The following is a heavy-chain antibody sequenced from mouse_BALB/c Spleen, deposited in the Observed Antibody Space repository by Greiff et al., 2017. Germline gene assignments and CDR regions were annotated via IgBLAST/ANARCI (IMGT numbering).Heavy chain of an antibody. J-gene: IGHJ4*01. Sequence: EVKLMESGGGLVKPGGSLKLSCAASGFTFSDYYMYWVRQTPEKRLEWVATISDGGSYTYYPDSVKGRFTISRDNAKNNLYLQMSSLKSEDTAMYYCARIYSGAMDYWGQGTSVTVSS. CDR2: ISDGGSYT. CDR1: GFTFSDYY. V-gene: IGHV5-4*02. CDR3: ARIYSGAMDY. D-gene: IGHD2-1*01.